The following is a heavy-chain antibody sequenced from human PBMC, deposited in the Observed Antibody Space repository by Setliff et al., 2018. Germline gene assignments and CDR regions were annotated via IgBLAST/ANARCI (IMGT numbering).Heavy chain of an antibody. V-gene: IGHV4-39*01. D-gene: IGHD3-10*01. Sequence: SETLSLTCTVSGGSISSGSYYWGWIRQSPGKGLEWIGSMYYSGSTYYNPSLKGRVTLSVDTTKNQFSLKLTSMTAADTAVYFCARHLLVQGTYHFDYWGQGSPVTVS. J-gene: IGHJ4*02. CDR3: ARHLLVQGTYHFDY. CDR2: MYYSGST. CDR1: GGSISSGSYY.